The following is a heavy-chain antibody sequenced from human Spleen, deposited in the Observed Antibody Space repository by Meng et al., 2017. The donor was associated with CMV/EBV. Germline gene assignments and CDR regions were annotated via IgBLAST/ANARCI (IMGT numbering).Heavy chain of an antibody. CDR1: GFSLNSSGVG. Sequence: ITFKESGPTLVKPTQTLTLTCTFSGFSLNSSGVGVGWIRQPPGKALEWLALIYWDDDNRYSPSLKSRLTITKDTSRNQVVLTMTNMDPVDTATYYCAQKRDAYNRWGQGTLVTVSS. J-gene: IGHJ4*02. CDR2: IYWDDDN. V-gene: IGHV2-5*02. CDR3: AQKRDAYNR. D-gene: IGHD5-24*01.